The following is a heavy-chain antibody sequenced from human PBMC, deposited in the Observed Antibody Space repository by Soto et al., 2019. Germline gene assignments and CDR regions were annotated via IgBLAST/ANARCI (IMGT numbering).Heavy chain of an antibody. V-gene: IGHV5-51*01. CDR3: AIEGAAAGTGGRYNWFDP. CDR2: IYPGDSDT. Sequence: PGESLKISCKGSGYSFTSYWIGWVRQMPGKGLEWMGTIYPGDSDTRYSPSFQGQVTISADKSISTAYLQWSSLKASDTAMYYCAIEGAAAGTGGRYNWFDPWGQGTLVTVSS. D-gene: IGHD6-13*01. J-gene: IGHJ5*02. CDR1: GYSFTSYW.